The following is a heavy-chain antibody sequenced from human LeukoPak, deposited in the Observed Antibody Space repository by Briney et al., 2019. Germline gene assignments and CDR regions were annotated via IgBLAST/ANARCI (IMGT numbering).Heavy chain of an antibody. V-gene: IGHV1-69*13. CDR3: ARVVVVPSMMSSFDP. J-gene: IGHJ5*02. Sequence: ASVKVSCKASGGTFSSYGISWVRQAPGQGLEWMGGIIPIFGTANYAQKFQGRVTITADESTSTAYMELSSLRSEDTAVYYCARVVVVPSMMSSFDPWGQGTLVTVSS. D-gene: IGHD2-2*01. CDR2: IIPIFGTA. CDR1: GGTFSSYG.